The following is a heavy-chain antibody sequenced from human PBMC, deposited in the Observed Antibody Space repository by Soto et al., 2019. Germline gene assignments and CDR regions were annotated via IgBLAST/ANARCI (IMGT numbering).Heavy chain of an antibody. D-gene: IGHD4-17*01. Sequence: GGSLRLSCVASGFTFSNYAMNWVRQAPGKGLEWVAVISYDGSNKYYADSVKGRITISRDNSRNTLYLQMNNLRAEDAAMYYCARDLGNNYGSFAYWGQGTLVTVSS. J-gene: IGHJ4*02. CDR1: GFTFSNYA. CDR3: ARDLGNNYGSFAY. CDR2: ISYDGSNK. V-gene: IGHV3-30-3*01.